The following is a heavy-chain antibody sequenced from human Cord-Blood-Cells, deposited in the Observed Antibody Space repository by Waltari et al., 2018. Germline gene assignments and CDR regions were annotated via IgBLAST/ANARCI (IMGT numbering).Heavy chain of an antibody. V-gene: IGHV5-51*03. CDR1: GYSFTSYW. Sequence: EVQLVQSGAEVKKPGESLKISCKGSGYSFTSYWIGWVRQMSGKGLEWMGIIYPGESDTRYSPSFQDQVTISADKSISTAYLQWSSLKASDTAMYYCARLDPAAGDPGSYYFDYWGQGTLVTVSS. J-gene: IGHJ4*02. CDR3: ARLDPAAGDPGSYYFDY. D-gene: IGHD6-13*01. CDR2: IYPGESDT.